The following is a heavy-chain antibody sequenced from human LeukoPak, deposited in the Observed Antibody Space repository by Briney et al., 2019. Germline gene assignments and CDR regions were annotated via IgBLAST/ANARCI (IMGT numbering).Heavy chain of an antibody. CDR3: ARGPGVYYDSSGYYYPSMDV. CDR1: KFTFSNYA. CDR2: LSHDGSNK. Sequence: GGSLRLSCAASKFTFSNYAMRWVRQAPGKGLEWVAVLSHDGSNKYYADSVEGRFTISRDNSKNTLYLQMNSLRAEDTAVYYCARGPGVYYDSSGYYYPSMDVWGQGTTVTVSS. J-gene: IGHJ6*02. D-gene: IGHD3-22*01. V-gene: IGHV3-30-3*01.